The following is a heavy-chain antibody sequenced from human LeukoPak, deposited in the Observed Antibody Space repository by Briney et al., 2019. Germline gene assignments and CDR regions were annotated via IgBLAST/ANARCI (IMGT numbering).Heavy chain of an antibody. CDR2: IIPILGIA. J-gene: IGHJ6*02. CDR3: ARSLYYYYYGMDV. CDR1: GGTFSSYA. V-gene: IGHV1-69*04. Sequence: SVKVSCKASGGTFSSYAISWVRQAPGQGLEWMGRIIPILGIANYAQKFQGRVTITTDKSTSTAYMELSSLRSEDTAVYYCARSLYYYYYGMDVWGQGTTVTVSS.